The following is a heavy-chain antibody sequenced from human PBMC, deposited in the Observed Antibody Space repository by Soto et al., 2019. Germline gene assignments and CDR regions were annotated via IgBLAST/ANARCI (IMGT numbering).Heavy chain of an antibody. D-gene: IGHD3-16*01. Sequence: QVQLVESGGGVVRPGRSLRLSCAATGFSFSTHGMPWVRQAPGKGLEWVAVIVNDGSEQDYSDSVKGRFTISKENSKSTLDLHMNYLRDEDTAVYYCASDDNYADNGLDLWGQGILVTVSS. CDR1: GFSFSTHG. CDR3: ASDDNYADNGLDL. CDR2: IVNDGSEQ. J-gene: IGHJ5*02. V-gene: IGHV3-33*01.